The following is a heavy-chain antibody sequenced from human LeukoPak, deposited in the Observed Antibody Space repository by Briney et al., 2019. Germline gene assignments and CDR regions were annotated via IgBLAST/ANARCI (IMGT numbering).Heavy chain of an antibody. CDR3: AYGHYYDSSGYFSGRGYFDY. D-gene: IGHD3-22*01. J-gene: IGHJ4*02. Sequence: PSQTLSLTCAVSGGSISSGGYSWSWIRQPPGKGLEWIGYIYYSGSTYYNPSLKSRVTISVDTSKNQFSLKLSSVTAADTAVYYCAYGHYYDSSGYFSGRGYFDYWGQGTLVTVSS. V-gene: IGHV4-30-4*07. CDR1: GGSISSGGYS. CDR2: IYYSGST.